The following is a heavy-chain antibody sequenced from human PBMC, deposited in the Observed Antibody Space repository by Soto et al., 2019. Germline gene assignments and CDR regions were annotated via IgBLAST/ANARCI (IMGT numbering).Heavy chain of an antibody. D-gene: IGHD3-3*01. J-gene: IGHJ4*02. CDR2: ISAYNGNT. CDR1: GYTFTSYG. Sequence: ASVKVSCKASGYTFTSYGISWVRQAPGQGLEGMGWISAYNGNTNYAQKLHGRVTMTTDTSTSTAYMELRSLRSDDTAVYYCATYFSEMAAYYDFWSGYYTGMNYWGQGTLVTVSS. CDR3: ATYFSEMAAYYDFWSGYYTGMNY. V-gene: IGHV1-18*01.